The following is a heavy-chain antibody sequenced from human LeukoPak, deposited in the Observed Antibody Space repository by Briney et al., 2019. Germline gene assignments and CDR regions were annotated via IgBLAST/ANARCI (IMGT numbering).Heavy chain of an antibody. J-gene: IGHJ4*02. CDR2: ISYDGSNK. CDR1: GFTFSSYG. Sequence: GGSLRLSCAASGFTFSSYGMHWVRQAPGKGLEWVAVISYDGSNKYYADSVKGRFTISRDNSKNTLYLQMNSLRAEDTAVYYCAKDREAHVMVGGVNDYGGQETLVTVS. V-gene: IGHV3-30*18. D-gene: IGHD3-10*01. CDR3: AKDREAHVMVGGVNDY.